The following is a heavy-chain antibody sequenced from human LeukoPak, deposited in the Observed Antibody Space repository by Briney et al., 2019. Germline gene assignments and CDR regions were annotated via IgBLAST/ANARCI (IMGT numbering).Heavy chain of an antibody. V-gene: IGHV4-39*01. CDR2: IYYSGST. D-gene: IGHD3-22*01. CDR3: ATIYYYDSSGYYWTFDY. CDR1: GGSISSSSYY. J-gene: IGHJ4*02. Sequence: SETLSLTCTVSGGSISSSSYYWGWLRQPPGKGLEWIGSIYYSGSTYYNPSLKSRLTISVDTSKNQFSLKLSSVTAADTAVYYCATIYYYDSSGYYWTFDYWGQGTLVTVSS.